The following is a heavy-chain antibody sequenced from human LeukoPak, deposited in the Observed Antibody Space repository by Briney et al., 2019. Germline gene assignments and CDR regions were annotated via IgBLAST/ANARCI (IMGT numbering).Heavy chain of an antibody. CDR1: GCTFDDYG. J-gene: IGHJ4*02. CDR2: INWNGGST. D-gene: IGHD3-10*01. Sequence: GGSLRLSCAASGCTFDDYGMSWVRQAPGKGLEWVSGINWNGGSTGYADSVKGRFTISRDNTKNSLYLQMNSLRAEDTAVYYCARGQYYASGSYYYWGQGTLVTVSS. V-gene: IGHV3-20*04. CDR3: ARGQYYASGSYYY.